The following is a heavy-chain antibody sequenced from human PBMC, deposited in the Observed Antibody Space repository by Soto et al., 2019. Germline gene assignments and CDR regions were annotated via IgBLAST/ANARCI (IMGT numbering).Heavy chain of an antibody. CDR2: INHSGST. V-gene: IGHV4-34*01. CDR3: ARAAPTFRTYQWLTYYYYYGMDV. D-gene: IGHD6-19*01. Sequence: SETLSLTFAVYGVSFSGYYWSWIRQPPGKGLEWIGEINHSGSTNYNPSLKSRVTISVDTSKNQFSLKLSSVTAADTAVYYCARAAPTFRTYQWLTYYYYYGMDVWGQGTTVTVS. CDR1: GVSFSGYY. J-gene: IGHJ6*02.